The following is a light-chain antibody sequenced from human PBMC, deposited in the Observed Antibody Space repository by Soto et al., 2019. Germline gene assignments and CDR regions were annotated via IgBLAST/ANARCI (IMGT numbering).Light chain of an antibody. V-gene: IGLV2-8*01. Sequence: QSVLTQPPSASGSPGQSVTISCTGTSSDVGRYNYVSWYQQHPGKAPKVMLYEVSKRPSGVPDRFSGSRSGNTAFLTVSGLQAEDEADYYCGSYAATNTPYVFGTGTKLTVL. J-gene: IGLJ1*01. CDR1: SSDVGRYNY. CDR2: EVS. CDR3: GSYAATNTPYV.